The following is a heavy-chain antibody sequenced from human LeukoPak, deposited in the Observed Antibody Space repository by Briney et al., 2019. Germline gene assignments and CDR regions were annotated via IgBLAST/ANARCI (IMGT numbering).Heavy chain of an antibody. CDR2: ISGYNGNT. CDR3: ARGPRITIFGVVMANDAFDI. V-gene: IGHV1-18*01. D-gene: IGHD3-3*01. J-gene: IGHJ3*02. CDR1: GYTFTSYG. Sequence: ASVKVSCKASGYTFTSYGISWVRQAPGQGLEWMGWISGYNGNTYYAQKLQGRVTMTRDTSSSTAYMELSRLRFDDTVVYYCARGPRITIFGVVMANDAFDIWGQGTMVTVSS.